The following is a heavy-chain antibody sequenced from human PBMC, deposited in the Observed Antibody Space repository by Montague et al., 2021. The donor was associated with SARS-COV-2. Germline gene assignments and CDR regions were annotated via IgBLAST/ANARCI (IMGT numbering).Heavy chain of an antibody. CDR1: GDSVSSNSGA. D-gene: IGHD6-19*01. CDR3: ARSKLLRSGYSSGWYGPGWFDP. V-gene: IGHV6-1*01. CDR2: TYYRSKWYV. Sequence: CAISGDSVSSNSGAWNWIRLSPSRGLEWLGRTYYRSKWYVDYAGSVRSRININPDTSKNQFSLQMSSVTPDDTAVYYCARSKLLRSGYSSGWYGPGWFDPWGQGTPVTVSS. J-gene: IGHJ5*02.